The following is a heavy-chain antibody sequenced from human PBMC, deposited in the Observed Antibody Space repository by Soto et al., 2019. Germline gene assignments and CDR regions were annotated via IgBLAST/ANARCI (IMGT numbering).Heavy chain of an antibody. CDR1: GGSISSYY. J-gene: IGHJ5*02. Sequence: QVQLQESGPGLVKPSETLSLTCTVSGGSISSYYWSWIRQPPGKGLEWIGYIYYSGSTNYNPSLMSPVTISVDTSLNQFPLKLRSVTAADTAVYYCARGVYCTRGSCYSFDPWGQGTLVTVSS. CDR2: IYYSGST. CDR3: ARGVYCTRGSCYSFDP. D-gene: IGHD2-15*01. V-gene: IGHV4-59*01.